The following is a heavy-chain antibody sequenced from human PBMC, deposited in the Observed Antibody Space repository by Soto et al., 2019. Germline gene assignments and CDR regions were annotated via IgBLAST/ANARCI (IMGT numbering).Heavy chain of an antibody. V-gene: IGHV1-69*02. J-gene: IGHJ2*01. D-gene: IGHD2-15*01. CDR1: GGTFSSYT. CDR2: IIPILGIA. Sequence: QVQLVQSGAEVKKPGSSVKVSCKASGGTFSSYTISWVRQAPGQGLEWMGRIIPILGIANYAQKFQGRVTITADKSTSTAYMELSSLRSEDTAVYYCAWVAATGGGDWYFDLWGRGTLVTVSS. CDR3: AWVAATGGGDWYFDL.